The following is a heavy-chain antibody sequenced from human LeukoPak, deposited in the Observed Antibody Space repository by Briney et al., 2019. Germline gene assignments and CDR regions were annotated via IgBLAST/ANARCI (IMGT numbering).Heavy chain of an antibody. Sequence: GASVKVSCKASGYTFTSYGISWVRQAPGQGLEWMGWISAYNGNTNYAQKLQGRVTMTRDMSTGTVYMELSSLRSEDTAVYYCATIEAYSSSWTYDAFDIWGQGTMVTVSS. D-gene: IGHD6-13*01. CDR2: ISAYNGNT. J-gene: IGHJ3*02. CDR1: GYTFTSYG. V-gene: IGHV1-18*01. CDR3: ATIEAYSSSWTYDAFDI.